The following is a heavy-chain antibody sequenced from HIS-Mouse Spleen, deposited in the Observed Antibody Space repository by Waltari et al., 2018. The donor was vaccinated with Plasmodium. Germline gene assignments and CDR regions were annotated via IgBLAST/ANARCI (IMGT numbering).Heavy chain of an antibody. D-gene: IGHD1-1*01. V-gene: IGHV3-13*01. CDR3: ARGRWNHAFDI. Sequence: EVQLVESGGGLVQPGGSLRLSCAASGFTFSSYDMHWVRQVTGKGLEWVSAIGTAGDTYYPGSVKGRFTISRENAKNSLYLQMNSLRAGDTAVYYCARGRWNHAFDIWGQGTMVTVSS. CDR2: IGTAGDT. J-gene: IGHJ3*02. CDR1: GFTFSSYD.